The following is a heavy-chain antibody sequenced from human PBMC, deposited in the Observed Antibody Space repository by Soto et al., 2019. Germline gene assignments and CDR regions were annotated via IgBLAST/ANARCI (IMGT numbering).Heavy chain of an antibody. CDR1: GFTFSSYA. V-gene: IGHV3-30-3*01. J-gene: IGHJ6*02. Sequence: QVQLVESGGGVVQPGRSLRLSCAASGFTFSSYAMHWVRQAPGKGLVWVAVISYDGSNKYYADSVKGRFTISRDNSKNTLYLQMNSLRAEDTAVYYCARVSLTAMVYYYYGMDVWGQGTTVTVSS. CDR2: ISYDGSNK. CDR3: ARVSLTAMVYYYYGMDV. D-gene: IGHD5-18*01.